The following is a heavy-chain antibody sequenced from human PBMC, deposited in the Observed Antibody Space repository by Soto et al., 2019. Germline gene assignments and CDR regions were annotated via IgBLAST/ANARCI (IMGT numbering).Heavy chain of an antibody. CDR2: INSDGSST. J-gene: IGHJ4*02. CDR1: GFTFSSYW. D-gene: IGHD4-17*01. Sequence: VQLVESGGGLVQPGGSLRLSCAASGFTFSSYWMHWVRQAPGKGLVWVSRINSDGSSTSYADSVKGRFTISRDNAKNTLYLQMNSLRAEDTAVYYCARTTHLGYGEGDFDYWGQGTLVTVSS. V-gene: IGHV3-74*01. CDR3: ARTTHLGYGEGDFDY.